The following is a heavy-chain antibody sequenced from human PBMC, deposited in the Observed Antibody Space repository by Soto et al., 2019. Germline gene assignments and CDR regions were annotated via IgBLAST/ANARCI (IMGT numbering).Heavy chain of an antibody. D-gene: IGHD2-21*01. CDR2: ISGDGATI. Sequence: EVQMVESGGGLVQPGGSLRLSCEVSGLTFSKFEMTWVRQAPGQGLEWVSSISGDGATIYNAESVKSRFTISRDNDKNLLYLQMNSLKGEDTATYYCVRVGIVARPYWGQGTPVTVSS. CDR1: GLTFSKFE. CDR3: VRVGIVARPY. J-gene: IGHJ4*02. V-gene: IGHV3-48*03.